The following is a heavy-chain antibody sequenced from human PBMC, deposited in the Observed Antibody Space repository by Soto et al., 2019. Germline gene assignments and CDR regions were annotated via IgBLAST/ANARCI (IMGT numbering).Heavy chain of an antibody. V-gene: IGHV1-69*13. CDR2: IIPIFGTA. CDR1: GGTFSSYA. CDR3: AKIGARDLYYYYGMDV. J-gene: IGHJ6*02. Sequence: ASAKVSCKASGGTFSSYAISWVRQAPGQGLEWMGGIIPIFGTANYAQKFQGRVTITADESTSTAYMELSSLRSEDTAVYYCAKIGARDLYYYYGMDVWGQGTTVTVSS.